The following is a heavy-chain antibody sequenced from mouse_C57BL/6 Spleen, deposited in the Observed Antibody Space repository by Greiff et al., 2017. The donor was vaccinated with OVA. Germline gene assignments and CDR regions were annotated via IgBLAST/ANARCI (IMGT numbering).Heavy chain of an antibody. CDR3: ARSPYYYGSKGDY. V-gene: IGHV1-55*01. J-gene: IGHJ2*01. Sequence: QVHVKQPGAELVKPGASVKMSCKASGYTFTSYWITWVKQRPGQGLEWIGDIYPGSGSTNYNEKFKSKATLTVDTSSSTAYMQLSSLTSEDSAVYYCARSPYYYGSKGDYWGQGTTLTVSS. CDR2: IYPGSGST. D-gene: IGHD1-1*01. CDR1: GYTFTSYW.